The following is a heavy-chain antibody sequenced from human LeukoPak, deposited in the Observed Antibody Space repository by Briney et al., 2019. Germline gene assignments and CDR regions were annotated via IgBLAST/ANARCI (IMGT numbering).Heavy chain of an antibody. CDR3: AKASNLRFLEWLSDY. D-gene: IGHD3-3*01. J-gene: IGHJ4*02. CDR1: GFTFSSYA. Sequence: GGSLRLSCAASGFTFSSYAMSWVRQAPGKGLEWVSVISGSGGSTYYADSVKGRFTISRDNSKNTLYLQMNSLRAEDTAVYYCAKASNLRFLEWLSDYWGQGTLVTVSS. V-gene: IGHV3-23*01. CDR2: ISGSGGST.